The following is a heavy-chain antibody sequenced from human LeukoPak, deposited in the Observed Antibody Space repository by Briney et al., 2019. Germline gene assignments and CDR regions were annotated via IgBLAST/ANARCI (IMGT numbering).Heavy chain of an antibody. D-gene: IGHD2-2*02. CDR1: GGSISSSSYY. CDR3: ARGVRYPSGQPFDY. Sequence: SSETLSLTCTVSGGSISSSSYYWGWIRQPPGKGLEWIGSIYYSGSTYYNPSLKSRVTISVDTSKNQFSLKLNSVTAADTAVYYCARGVRYPSGQPFDYWGQGTLVTFSS. CDR2: IYYSGST. J-gene: IGHJ4*02. V-gene: IGHV4-39*07.